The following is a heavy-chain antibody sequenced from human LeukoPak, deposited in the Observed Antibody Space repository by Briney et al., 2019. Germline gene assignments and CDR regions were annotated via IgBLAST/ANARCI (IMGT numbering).Heavy chain of an antibody. CDR3: ARVSGCSGGSCYSENWFDP. J-gene: IGHJ5*02. Sequence: SETLSLTCTVSGGSISSSSYYWGWIRQPPGKGLEWIGSIYYSGSTYYNPSLKSRVTISVDTSKNQFSLKLSSVTAADTAVYDCARVSGCSGGSCYSENWFDPWGQGTLVTVSS. V-gene: IGHV4-39*01. CDR2: IYYSGST. CDR1: GGSISSSSYY. D-gene: IGHD2-15*01.